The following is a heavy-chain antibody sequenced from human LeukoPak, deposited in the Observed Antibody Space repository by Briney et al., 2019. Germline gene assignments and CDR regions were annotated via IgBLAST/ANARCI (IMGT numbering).Heavy chain of an antibody. V-gene: IGHV3-49*04. CDR1: GXTFGDYA. Sequence: AGGSLRLSCTVSGXTFGDYAMNWVPQAPGKGLEWVGFIRSKAYGGTPEYAASVKGRFAISRDDSKSIAYLQMNSLKTEDTAVYYCTRSGANCGGECYLDYWGQGTLVIVSS. CDR3: TRSGANCGGECYLDY. CDR2: IRSKAYGGTP. J-gene: IGHJ4*02. D-gene: IGHD2-21*01.